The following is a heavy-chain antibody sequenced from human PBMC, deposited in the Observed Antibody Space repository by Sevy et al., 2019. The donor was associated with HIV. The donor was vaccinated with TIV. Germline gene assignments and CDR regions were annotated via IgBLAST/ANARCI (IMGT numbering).Heavy chain of an antibody. D-gene: IGHD6-6*01. CDR1: GGTFSSYA. CDR2: IIPIFGTA. Sequence: ASVKVSCKASGGTFSSYAISWVRQAPGQGLEWMGGIIPIFGTANYAQKFQGRVTITADESTSTAYMELSSLRSEDTAVYYCARGKNGADSSSPGPLDYYYYMDVWGKGTTVTVSS. V-gene: IGHV1-69*13. CDR3: ARGKNGADSSSPGPLDYYYYMDV. J-gene: IGHJ6*03.